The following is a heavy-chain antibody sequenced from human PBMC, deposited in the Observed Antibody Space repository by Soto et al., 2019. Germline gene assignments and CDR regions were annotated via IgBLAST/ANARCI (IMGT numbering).Heavy chain of an antibody. V-gene: IGHV3-21*01. D-gene: IGHD6-19*01. CDR1: GFTFSSYS. J-gene: IGHJ6*02. CDR2: ISSSCSYI. CDR3: ARDPGGSSGWYRHYYYGMDV. Sequence: PGGSLRLSCAASGFTFSSYSMNWVRQAPGKGLEWVSSISSSCSYIYYADSVKGRFTISRDNAKNSLYLQMNSLRAEDTAVYYCARDPGGSSGWYRHYYYGMDVWGQGTTVTVSS.